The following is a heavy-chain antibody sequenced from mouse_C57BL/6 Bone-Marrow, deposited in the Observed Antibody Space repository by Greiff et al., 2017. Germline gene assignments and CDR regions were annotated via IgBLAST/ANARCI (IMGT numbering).Heavy chain of an antibody. Sequence: VQLQQSGAELVRPGTSVKVSCKASGYAFTNYLIEWVKQRPGQGLEWIGVINPGSGGTNYNEKFKGKATLTAEKSSSTAYMQLSSLTSEDSAVYCGASHSNGFAYWGQGTLVTVSA. D-gene: IGHD2-5*01. CDR1: GYAFTNYL. J-gene: IGHJ3*01. CDR3: ASHSNGFAY. CDR2: INPGSGGT. V-gene: IGHV1-54*01.